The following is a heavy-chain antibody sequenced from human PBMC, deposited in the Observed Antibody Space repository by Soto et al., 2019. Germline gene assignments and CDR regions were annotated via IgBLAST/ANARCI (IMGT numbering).Heavy chain of an antibody. CDR3: AMEGNTGYYYYGMDV. J-gene: IGHJ6*02. CDR1: GFTFSSYE. D-gene: IGHD5-18*01. V-gene: IGHV3-48*03. CDR2: ISSSGSTI. Sequence: EVQLVESGGGLVQPGGSLRLSCAASGFTFSSYEMNWVRQAPGKGLEWVSYISSSGSTIYYADSVKGRFTISRDNAKNSLYLQMNSLRAEDTAVYYCAMEGNTGYYYYGMDVWGQGTTVTVSS.